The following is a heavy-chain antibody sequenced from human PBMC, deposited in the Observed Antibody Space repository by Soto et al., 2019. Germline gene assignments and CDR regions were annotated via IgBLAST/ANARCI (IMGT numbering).Heavy chain of an antibody. CDR3: ARRWTTVVTP. V-gene: IGHV4-39*01. CDR2: IYYSGST. Sequence: QLQLQESGPGLVKPSQTLSLTCTVSGGSISSSSYYWGWIRQPPGKGLEWIGSIYYSGSTYYNPSLKSRVTISVDTSKNQLALKLSAVTAADTAVYYCARRWTTVVTPWGPGNLGNVSS. J-gene: IGHJ5*01. D-gene: IGHD4-17*01. CDR1: GGSISSSSYY.